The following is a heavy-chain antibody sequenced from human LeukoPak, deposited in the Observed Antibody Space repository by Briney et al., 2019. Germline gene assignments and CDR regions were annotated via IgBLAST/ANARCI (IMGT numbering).Heavy chain of an antibody. CDR3: ARGGVAAAGSNWFDP. Sequence: ASVKLSLTCSGSAFTIYGICWVRQGPGPGLEWMGWISAYNDNTNYAQKLHGRVTITTDTSTSTAYMELRSLRSDDTAMYYCARGGVAAAGSNWFDPWGQGTLVTVSS. CDR2: ISAYNDNT. CDR1: GSAFTIYG. J-gene: IGHJ5*02. V-gene: IGHV1-18*01. D-gene: IGHD6-13*01.